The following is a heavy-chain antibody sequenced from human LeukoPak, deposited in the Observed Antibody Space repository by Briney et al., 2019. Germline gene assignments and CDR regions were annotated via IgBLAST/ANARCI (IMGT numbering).Heavy chain of an antibody. J-gene: IGHJ1*01. V-gene: IGHV3-9*03. CDR1: GFTFDDYA. Sequence: GGSLRHSCAASGFTFDDYAMHWVRQAPGKGLEWVSGISWNSGSIGYADSVKGRFTISRDNAKNSLYLQMNSLRAEDMALYYCAKGGGSSPDQHEYFQHWGQGTLVTVSS. CDR2: ISWNSGSI. CDR3: AKGGGSSPDQHEYFQH. D-gene: IGHD2-15*01.